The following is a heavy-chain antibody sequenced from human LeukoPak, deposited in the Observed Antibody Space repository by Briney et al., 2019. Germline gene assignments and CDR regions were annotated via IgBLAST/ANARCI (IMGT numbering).Heavy chain of an antibody. CDR2: IRSKANSYAT. Sequence: GGSLRLSCAASGFTFSGSAMHWVRQASGKGLEWVGRIRSKANSYATAYAASVKGRFTISRDDSKNTAYLQMNSLKTEDTAVYYCTIRCSSSSRYFDYWGQGTLVTVSS. V-gene: IGHV3-73*01. J-gene: IGHJ4*02. CDR3: TIRCSSSSRYFDY. CDR1: GFTFSGSA. D-gene: IGHD6-6*01.